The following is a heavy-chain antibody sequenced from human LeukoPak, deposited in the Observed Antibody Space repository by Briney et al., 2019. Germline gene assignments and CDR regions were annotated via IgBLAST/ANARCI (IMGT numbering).Heavy chain of an antibody. CDR3: AKDQIRSSGLRSSPDLTYYYYGMDV. CDR2: ISYDGSNK. CDR1: GFTFSSYA. Sequence: PGGSLRLSCAASGFTFSSYAMQWVRQAPGKGLEWVAVISYDGSNKYYADSVKGRFTISRDNSRNTLYLQMNSLRAEDTAVYYCAKDQIRSSGLRSSPDLTYYYYGMDVWGQGTSVTVSS. J-gene: IGHJ6*02. D-gene: IGHD3-22*01. V-gene: IGHV3-30-3*01.